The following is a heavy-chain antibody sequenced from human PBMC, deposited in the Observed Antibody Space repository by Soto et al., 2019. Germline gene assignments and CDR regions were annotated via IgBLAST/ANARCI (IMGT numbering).Heavy chain of an antibody. CDR3: AGVRFSHPPQRRYYGMDV. CDR1: GFTFSSYA. J-gene: IGHJ6*02. CDR2: ISGSGGST. Sequence: GGSLRLSCAASGFTFSSYAMSWVRQAPGKGLEWVSAISGSGGSTYYADSVKGRFTISRDNSKNTLYLQMNSLRAEDTAVYYCAGVRFSHPPQRRYYGMDVWGQGTTVTVSS. V-gene: IGHV3-23*01. D-gene: IGHD3-3*01.